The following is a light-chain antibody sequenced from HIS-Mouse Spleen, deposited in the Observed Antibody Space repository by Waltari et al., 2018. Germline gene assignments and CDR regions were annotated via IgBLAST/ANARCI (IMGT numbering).Light chain of an antibody. CDR2: EGS. Sequence: QSALTQPASLSGSPGQSITIPCTGTSIDVGSYNLVSWYQQHPGKAPKLMIYEGSKRPSGVSNRFSGSKSGNTASLTISGLQAEDEADYYCCSYAGSSTVVFGGGTKLTVL. V-gene: IGLV2-23*01. CDR3: CSYAGSSTVV. CDR1: SIDVGSYNL. J-gene: IGLJ2*01.